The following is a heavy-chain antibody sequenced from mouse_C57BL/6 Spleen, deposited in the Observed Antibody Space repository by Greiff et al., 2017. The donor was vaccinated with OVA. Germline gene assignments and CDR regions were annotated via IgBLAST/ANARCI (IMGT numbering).Heavy chain of an antibody. J-gene: IGHJ4*01. V-gene: IGHV5-16*01. D-gene: IGHD1-1*01. CDR2: INYDGSST. Sequence: EVKLMESEGGLVQPGSSMKLSCTASGFTFSDYYMAWVRQVPEKGLEWVANINYDGSSTYYLDSLKSRFIISRDNAKNILYLQMSSLKSEDTATYYCAREITTVVARAMDYWGQGTSVTVSS. CDR1: GFTFSDYY. CDR3: AREITTVVARAMDY.